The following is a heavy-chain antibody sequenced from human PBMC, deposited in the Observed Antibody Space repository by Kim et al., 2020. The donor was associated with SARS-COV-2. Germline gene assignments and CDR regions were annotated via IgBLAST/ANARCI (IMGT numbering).Heavy chain of an antibody. CDR3: ARELEGPDSSGYGYYGMDV. CDR2: ISYDGSNK. CDR1: GFTFSSYA. Sequence: GGSLRLSCAASGFTFSSYAMHWVRQAPGKGLEWVAVISYDGSNKYYADSVKGRFTISRDNSKNTLYLQMNSLRAEDTAVYYCARELEGPDSSGYGYYGMDVWGQGTTVTVSS. D-gene: IGHD3-22*01. V-gene: IGHV3-30-3*01. J-gene: IGHJ6*02.